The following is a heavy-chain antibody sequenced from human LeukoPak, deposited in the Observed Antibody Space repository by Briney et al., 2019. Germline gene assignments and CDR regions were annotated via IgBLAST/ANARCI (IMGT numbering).Heavy chain of an antibody. D-gene: IGHD3-3*01. CDR3: ARGGIFGVVKKIKNYFDY. Sequence: SETLSLTCAVYGGSFSGYYWSWIRQPPGKGLEWIGEINHSGSTNYNPSLKSRVTISVDTSKNQFSLKLSSVTAADTAVYYCARGGIFGVVKKIKNYFDYWGQGTLVTVSS. V-gene: IGHV4-34*01. CDR1: GGSFSGYY. CDR2: INHSGST. J-gene: IGHJ4*02.